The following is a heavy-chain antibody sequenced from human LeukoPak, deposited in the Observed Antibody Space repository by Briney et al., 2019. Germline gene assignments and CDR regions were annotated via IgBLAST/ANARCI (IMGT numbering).Heavy chain of an antibody. V-gene: IGHV1-2*06. Sequence: ASVKVSCKASGHTFTGYYMHWVRQAPGQGLEWMGRINPNSGGTNYAQKFQGRVTMTRDTSISTAYMELSRLRSDDTAVYYCARDLGAVAGYDYWGQGTLVTASS. CDR2: INPNSGGT. CDR3: ARDLGAVAGYDY. CDR1: GHTFTGYY. D-gene: IGHD6-19*01. J-gene: IGHJ4*02.